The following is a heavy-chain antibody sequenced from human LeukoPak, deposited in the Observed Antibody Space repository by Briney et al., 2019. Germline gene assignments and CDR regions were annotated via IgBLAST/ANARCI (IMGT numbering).Heavy chain of an antibody. D-gene: IGHD5-18*01. V-gene: IGHV1-46*01. Sequence: EASVKVSCKASGYTFTSYYMHWVRQAPGQGLEWMGIINPSGGSTSYAQKFQGRVTMTRDTSISTAYMELSRLRSDDTAVYYCAAFSYSYGPYFDYWGQGTLVTVSS. CDR1: GYTFTSYY. CDR2: INPSGGST. CDR3: AAFSYSYGPYFDY. J-gene: IGHJ4*02.